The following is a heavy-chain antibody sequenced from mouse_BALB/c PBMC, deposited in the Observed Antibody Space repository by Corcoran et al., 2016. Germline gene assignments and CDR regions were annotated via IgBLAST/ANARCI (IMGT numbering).Heavy chain of an antibody. D-gene: IGHD2-1*01. V-gene: IGHV9-1*02. Sequence: QIQLVQSGPELKKPGETVKISCKASGYTFTNYGMNWVKQAPGNGLKWMGWINTYTGEPTYADDFKGRFAFSLETSASTAYLQINNLKNEDMATYFCARREYYGNFFDDWGQGTTRTVSS. CDR1: GYTFTNYG. CDR3: ARREYYGNFFDD. CDR2: INTYTGEP. J-gene: IGHJ2*01.